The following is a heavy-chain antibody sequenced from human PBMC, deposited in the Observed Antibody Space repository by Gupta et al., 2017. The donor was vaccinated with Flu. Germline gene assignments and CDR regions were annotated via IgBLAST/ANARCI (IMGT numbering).Heavy chain of an antibody. CDR3: ARAYGSGFWGMDV. CDR1: GFTFSSYG. V-gene: IGHV3-33*01. J-gene: IGHJ6*02. CDR2: IWYDGSNK. Sequence: QVQLVESGGGVVQPGRSLRLSCAASGFTFSSYGMHWVRQAPGKGLEWVAVIWYDGSNKYYADSVKGRFTISRDNSKSTLYLQMNSLRAEDTAVYYCARAYGSGFWGMDVWGQGTTVTVSS. D-gene: IGHD4-17*01.